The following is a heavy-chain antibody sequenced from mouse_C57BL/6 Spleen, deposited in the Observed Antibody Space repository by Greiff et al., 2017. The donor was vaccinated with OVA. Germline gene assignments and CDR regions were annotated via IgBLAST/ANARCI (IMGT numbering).Heavy chain of an antibody. J-gene: IGHJ4*01. D-gene: IGHD2-4*01. CDR1: GFTFTDYY. CDR2: IRNKANGYTT. Sequence: EVKLVESGGGLVQPGGSLSLSCAASGFTFTDYYMSWVRQPPGKALEWLGFIRNKANGYTTEYSASVKGRFTISRDNSQSILYLQMNALRAEDSATYYCARPYDYDGDYAMDYWGQGTSVTVSS. CDR3: ARPYDYDGDYAMDY. V-gene: IGHV7-3*01.